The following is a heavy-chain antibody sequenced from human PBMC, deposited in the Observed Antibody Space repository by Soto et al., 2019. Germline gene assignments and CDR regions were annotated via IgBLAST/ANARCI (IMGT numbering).Heavy chain of an antibody. Sequence: ASVKVSCKASGYTFSSYAMHWVRQAPGQRLEWMGWINAGYGNTKSSQKFQDRVTISRDTFASTAYMELTSLRSEDTAVYYCARDTGDGTFDFWGQGTLVTVSS. V-gene: IGHV1-3*01. J-gene: IGHJ4*02. CDR3: ARDTGDGTFDF. D-gene: IGHD7-27*01. CDR2: INAGYGNT. CDR1: GYTFSSYA.